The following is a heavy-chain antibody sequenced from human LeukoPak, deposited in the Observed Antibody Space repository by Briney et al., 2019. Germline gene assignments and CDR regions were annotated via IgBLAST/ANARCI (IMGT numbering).Heavy chain of an antibody. CDR1: GGSISSGSYY. D-gene: IGHD6-6*01. CDR2: IYTSGST. V-gene: IGHV4-61*02. CDR3: ARSPAARPYGYFDY. Sequence: PSQTLSLTCTVSGGSISSGSYYWSWIRQPAGKGLEWIGRIYTSGSTNYNPSLKSRVTISVDTSKNQFSLKLSSVTAADTAVYYCARSPAARPYGYFDYWGQGTLVTVSS. J-gene: IGHJ4*02.